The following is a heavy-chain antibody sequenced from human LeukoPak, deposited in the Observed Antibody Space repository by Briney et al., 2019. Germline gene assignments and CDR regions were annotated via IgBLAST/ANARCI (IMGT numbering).Heavy chain of an antibody. V-gene: IGHV5-51*01. Sequence: GESLKISRKGSGYSFTSYWIGWVRQMPGKGLEWMGIIYPGDSDTRYSPSFQGQVTISADKSISTAYLQWSSLKASDTAMYYCARQHCSSTSCYSTVDAFDIWGQGTMVTVSS. CDR1: GYSFTSYW. J-gene: IGHJ3*02. CDR2: IYPGDSDT. D-gene: IGHD2-2*01. CDR3: ARQHCSSTSCYSTVDAFDI.